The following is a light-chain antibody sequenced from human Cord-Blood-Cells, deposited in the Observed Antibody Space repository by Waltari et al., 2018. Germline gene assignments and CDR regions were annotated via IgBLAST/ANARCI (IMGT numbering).Light chain of an antibody. CDR3: QSYDSSLSGYV. J-gene: IGLJ1*01. CDR2: GNS. Sequence: QSVLTQPPSVSGAPGQRVTISCPGSSSHIGAGYDVHWYQQLPGTAPKLLLYGNSNRPSGVPDRFSGSKSGTSASLAITGLQAEDEADYYCQSYDSSLSGYVFGTGTKVTVL. CDR1: SSHIGAGYD. V-gene: IGLV1-40*01.